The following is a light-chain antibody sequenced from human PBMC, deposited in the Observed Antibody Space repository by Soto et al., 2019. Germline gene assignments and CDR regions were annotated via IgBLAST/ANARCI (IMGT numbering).Light chain of an antibody. CDR3: QGPKSEWT. CDR2: DVS. J-gene: IGKJ1*01. Sequence: YGRSATVGGRVSRTCRASQRFDVWLAWYQHKPGGAPQLLIYDVSTLYTGVPSRFSGTRSGPEFNLPISGLQPDDFATYCCQGPKSEWTSGQGTKVDIK. CDR1: QRFDVW. V-gene: IGKV1-5*01.